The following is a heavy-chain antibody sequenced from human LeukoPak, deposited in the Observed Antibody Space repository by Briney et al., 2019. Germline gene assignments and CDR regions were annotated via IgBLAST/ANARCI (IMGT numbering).Heavy chain of an antibody. CDR2: INHSEST. Sequence: SEALSLTCAVYGGSFRGYSWSWIRQPPGKGLEWFGEINHSESTNYNPSLKSRVTISVDTSKNQFSLKLSSVTAADTAVYYCARGTMISMIVRPFDIWGQGTMVTVSS. J-gene: IGHJ3*02. CDR3: ARGTMISMIVRPFDI. V-gene: IGHV4-34*01. CDR1: GGSFRGYS. D-gene: IGHD3-22*01.